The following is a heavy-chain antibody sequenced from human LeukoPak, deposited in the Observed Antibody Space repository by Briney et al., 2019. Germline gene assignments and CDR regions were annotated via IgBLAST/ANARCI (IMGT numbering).Heavy chain of an antibody. Sequence: GASVKVSCKASGGTFSSYAISWVRQAPGQGLEWMGRIIPILGIANYAQKFQGRVTITADKSTSTAYMELSSLRSEDTAVYCCARSQRFGDHIDYWGQGTLVTVSS. CDR3: ARSQRFGDHIDY. D-gene: IGHD3-10*01. CDR2: IIPILGIA. J-gene: IGHJ4*02. V-gene: IGHV1-69*04. CDR1: GGTFSSYA.